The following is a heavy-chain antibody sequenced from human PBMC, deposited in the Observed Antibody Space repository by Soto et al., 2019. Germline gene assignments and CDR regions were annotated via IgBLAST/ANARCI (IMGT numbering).Heavy chain of an antibody. V-gene: IGHV1-3*01. CDR1: GYILSSFG. J-gene: IGHJ4*02. D-gene: IGHD6-19*01. Sequence: QAQLVQSGAEVKKPGASVKVSCKASGYILSSFGIHWVRQAPGQRLEWMGWINAGNGNTKYSQKLQGRVTFSRDTSANTAYMELTSLTSEDTAVYYCVRTRQQWLVGDSWGQGSLVTVSS. CDR2: INAGNGNT. CDR3: VRTRQQWLVGDS.